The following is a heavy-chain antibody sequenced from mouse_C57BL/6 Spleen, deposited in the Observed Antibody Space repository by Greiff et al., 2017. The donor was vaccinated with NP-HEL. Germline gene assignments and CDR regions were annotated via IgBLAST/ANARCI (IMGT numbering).Heavy chain of an antibody. J-gene: IGHJ2*01. CDR1: GYAFTNYL. CDR2: INPGSGGT. V-gene: IGHV1-54*01. CDR3: ARRYSNYPDD. D-gene: IGHD2-5*01. Sequence: QVQLQQSGAELVRPGTSVKVSCKASGYAFTNYLIEWVKQRPGQGLEWIGVINPGSGGTNYNEKFKGKATLTADKSSSTAYMQLSSLTSEDSAVYFSARRYSNYPDDWGQGTTLTVSS.